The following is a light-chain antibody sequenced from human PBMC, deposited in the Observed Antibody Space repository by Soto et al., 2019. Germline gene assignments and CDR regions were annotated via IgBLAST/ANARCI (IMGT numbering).Light chain of an antibody. CDR1: SGHSSYA. V-gene: IGLV4-69*01. CDR3: QTWGTGIRGV. J-gene: IGLJ3*02. CDR2: LNSDGSH. Sequence: QSVLTQSPSASASLGASVKLTCTLSSGHSSYAIAWHQQQPEKGPRYLMKLNSDGSHSKGDGIPDRFSGSSSGAERYLTISSLQSEDAADYYCQTWGTGIRGVFGGGTKLPVL.